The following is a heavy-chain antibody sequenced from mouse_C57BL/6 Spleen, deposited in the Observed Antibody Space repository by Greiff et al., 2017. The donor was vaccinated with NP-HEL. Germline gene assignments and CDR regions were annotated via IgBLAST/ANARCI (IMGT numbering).Heavy chain of an antibody. J-gene: IGHJ3*01. CDR3: ARSYYSNSAWFAY. CDR2: ISYDGSN. CDR1: GYSITSGYS. Sequence: EVKLMESGPGLVKPSQSLSLTCSVTGYSITSGYSWNWIRQFPGNKLEWMGYISYDGSNNYNPSLKNRISITRDTSKNQFFLKLNSVTTEDTATYYCARSYYSNSAWFAYWGQGTLVTVSA. D-gene: IGHD2-5*01. V-gene: IGHV3-6*01.